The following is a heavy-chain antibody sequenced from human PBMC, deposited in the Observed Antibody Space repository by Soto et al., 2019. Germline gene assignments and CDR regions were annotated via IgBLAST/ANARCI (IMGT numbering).Heavy chain of an antibody. CDR2: ISYDGRNK. CDR3: AKETYSGPLDY. D-gene: IGHD2-15*01. CDR1: GFTFSSYG. J-gene: IGHJ4*02. V-gene: IGHV3-30*18. Sequence: QVQLVESGGGVVQPGRSLRLSCAASGFTFSSYGMHWVRQAPGKGLEWVAVISYDGRNKYYADSVKGRFTISRDNSKNTRYLQMNSLRAEDTAVYYCAKETYSGPLDYWGQGTLVTVSS.